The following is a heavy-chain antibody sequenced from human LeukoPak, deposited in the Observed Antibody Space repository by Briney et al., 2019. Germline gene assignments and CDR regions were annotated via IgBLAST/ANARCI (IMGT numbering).Heavy chain of an antibody. CDR3: ACYSVLGRTFDC. J-gene: IGHJ4*02. CDR1: GASMNDYY. Sequence: SETLSLTCAVSGASMNDYYWSWIRQTPGKGLEWIGHVHHSFSSNFSPSLKSRVTMSMHTSKSQFSLRVTSVTAADTAVYYCACYSVLGRTFDCWGQGTQVTVSS. V-gene: IGHV4-59*01. D-gene: IGHD4-11*01. CDR2: VHHSFSS.